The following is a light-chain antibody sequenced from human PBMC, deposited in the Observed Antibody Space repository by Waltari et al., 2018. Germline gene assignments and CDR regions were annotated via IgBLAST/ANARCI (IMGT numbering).Light chain of an antibody. CDR1: RSVSRI. CDR3: QHYVRLPAT. V-gene: IGKV3-20*01. CDR2: GAS. Sequence: SCRAGRSVSRILAWDQQKPGQATNLLIYGASIRAPGIPERFTGSGCGTDFRLTISSMEPEDVAIYFCQHYVRLPATFGQGTKVEIK. J-gene: IGKJ1*01.